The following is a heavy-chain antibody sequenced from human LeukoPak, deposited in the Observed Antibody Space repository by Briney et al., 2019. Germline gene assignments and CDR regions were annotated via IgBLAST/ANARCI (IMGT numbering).Heavy chain of an antibody. Sequence: GASVKVSCNASGYTFTGYYMHWVRQAPGQGLEWMAIVNPTGTTTNYAQKFQGRVTMTRDTSTSTVYMELSSLRSEDTVVYYCARGSGNPSYFDYWGQGTLVTVSS. D-gene: IGHD4-23*01. CDR1: GYTFTGYY. V-gene: IGHV1-46*01. CDR2: VNPTGTTT. CDR3: ARGSGNPSYFDY. J-gene: IGHJ4*02.